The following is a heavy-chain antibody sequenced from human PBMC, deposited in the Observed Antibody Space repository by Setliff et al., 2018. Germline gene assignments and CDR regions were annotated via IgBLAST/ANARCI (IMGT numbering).Heavy chain of an antibody. D-gene: IGHD6-19*01. CDR3: AKDYQSDSGWDFDY. CDR1: GFTFRDYS. V-gene: IGHV3-23*03. CDR2: IDQASHP. J-gene: IGHJ4*02. Sequence: GGSLRLSCATSGFTFRDYSLTWVRQAPGKGLEWVSGIDQASHPYYPDSMKGRFAISRDNSKSTLYLQMSSLRAEDTAVYYCAKDYQSDSGWDFDYWGQGTLVTVSS.